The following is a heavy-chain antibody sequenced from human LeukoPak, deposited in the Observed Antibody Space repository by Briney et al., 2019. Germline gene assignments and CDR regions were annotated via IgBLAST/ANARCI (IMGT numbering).Heavy chain of an antibody. CDR3: ARARNDYDSSGFSTLDY. Sequence: GRSLRLSCAASGFTFSSDGMHWVRQAPGKGLDWVAVIWYDGSNIYHGDSVKGRFTVSRDNSKNTLYLQMNSLRAEDTAVYYCARARNDYDSSGFSTLDYWGQGTLVTVSS. V-gene: IGHV3-33*01. CDR2: IWYDGSNI. D-gene: IGHD3-22*01. J-gene: IGHJ4*02. CDR1: GFTFSSDG.